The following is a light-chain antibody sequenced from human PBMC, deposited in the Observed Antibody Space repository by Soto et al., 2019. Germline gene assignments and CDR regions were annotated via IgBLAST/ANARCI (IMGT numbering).Light chain of an antibody. J-gene: IGKJ5*01. CDR2: DAS. Sequence: EIVLTQSPATLSLSPGEGATLSCRASHRVSRSLAWYQQKPGQAPRLLISDASDRATGIPGRFSGSGSGTDFTLTISSLEPEDFGIYYCQQRSEWSPITFGQGTRLEVK. V-gene: IGKV3-11*01. CDR1: HRVSRS. CDR3: QQRSEWSPIT.